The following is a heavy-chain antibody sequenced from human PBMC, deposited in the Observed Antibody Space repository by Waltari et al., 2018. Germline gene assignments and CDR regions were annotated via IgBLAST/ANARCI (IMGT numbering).Heavy chain of an antibody. D-gene: IGHD1-20*01. V-gene: IGHV1-69*04. Sequence: QVQLVQSGAEVKKPGSSVKVSCKASGGTFSSYDISWGRQAPGQGREWMGRISPILGIANYAQKFQGRVTITADKSTSTAYMELSSLRSEDTAVYDCARGVTGTTGDYWGQGTLVTVSS. CDR3: ARGVTGTTGDY. J-gene: IGHJ4*02. CDR2: ISPILGIA. CDR1: GGTFSSYD.